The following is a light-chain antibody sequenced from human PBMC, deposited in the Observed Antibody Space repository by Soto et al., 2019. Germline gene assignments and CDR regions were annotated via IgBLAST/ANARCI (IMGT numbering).Light chain of an antibody. CDR1: QSVSSN. CDR2: GAS. Sequence: EIVMTQSPATLSVSPGERATLSCRASQSVSSNLAWYQQKPGQAPRLLIYGASTRATGIPARFSGSGSGTDFTLTISSLQPEDFATYYCHQLNNYPLTFGGGTKVDIK. V-gene: IGKV3-15*01. J-gene: IGKJ4*01. CDR3: HQLNNYPLT.